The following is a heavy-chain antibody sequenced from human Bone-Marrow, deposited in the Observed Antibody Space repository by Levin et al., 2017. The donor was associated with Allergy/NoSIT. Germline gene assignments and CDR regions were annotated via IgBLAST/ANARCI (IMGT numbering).Heavy chain of an antibody. CDR1: GYTFTSFG. V-gene: IGHV1-18*01. D-gene: IGHD3-10*01. J-gene: IGHJ4*02. Sequence: SVKVSCKASGYTFTSFGISWVRQAPGQGLEWMGWISAHNGNTNFAQKLQGRVTMTTDTSTSTAYMEPRSLRSDDTAVYYCAAFITLVRGVPKYYFDYWGQGTLVTVSS. CDR3: AAFITLVRGVPKYYFDY. CDR2: ISAHNGNT.